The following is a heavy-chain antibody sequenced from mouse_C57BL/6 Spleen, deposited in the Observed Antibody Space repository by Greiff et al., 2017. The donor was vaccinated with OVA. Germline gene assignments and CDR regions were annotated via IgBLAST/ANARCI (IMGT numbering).Heavy chain of an antibody. CDR2: IDPSDSYT. V-gene: IGHV1-69*01. J-gene: IGHJ3*01. CDR1: GYTFPSYW. Sequence: QVQLQQPGAELVMPGASVKLSCKASGYTFPSYWMHWVKQRPGQGLEWIGEIDPSDSYTNYNQKFKGKSKLTVDKASSTAYMQLSSLTSEDSAVYCCARAPYRTTEGFAYWGQGTLVTVSA. CDR3: ARAPYRTTEGFAY.